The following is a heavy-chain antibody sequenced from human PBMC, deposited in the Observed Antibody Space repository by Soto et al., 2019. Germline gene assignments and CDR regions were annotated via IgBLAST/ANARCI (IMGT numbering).Heavy chain of an antibody. CDR1: VFTFSSYS. V-gene: IGHV3-48*02. J-gene: IGHJ4*02. D-gene: IGHD6-19*01. CDR3: ARVYGIPVAGTLDF. Sequence: EVQLVESGGGLVQPGGSLRLSCAASVFTFSSYSMNWVRQAPGKGLEWVSYISSGSSTIYYADSVKGRFTISRDNAKNSLYLQMNSLRDEATAVYYCARVYGIPVAGTLDFWGQGTLVTVSS. CDR2: ISSGSSTI.